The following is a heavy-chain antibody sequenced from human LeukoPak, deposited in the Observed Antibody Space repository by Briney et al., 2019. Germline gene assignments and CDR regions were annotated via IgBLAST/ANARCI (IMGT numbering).Heavy chain of an antibody. CDR2: IRYDGSNK. CDR1: GFTFSSYW. Sequence: GGSLRLSCAASGFTFSSYWMHWVRQAPGKGLEWVAFIRYDGSNKYYADSVKGRFTISRDNSKNTLYLQMNSLRAEDTAVYYCAKDSGSSWIHLFDYWGQGTLVTVSS. J-gene: IGHJ4*02. CDR3: AKDSGSSWIHLFDY. V-gene: IGHV3-30*02. D-gene: IGHD6-13*01.